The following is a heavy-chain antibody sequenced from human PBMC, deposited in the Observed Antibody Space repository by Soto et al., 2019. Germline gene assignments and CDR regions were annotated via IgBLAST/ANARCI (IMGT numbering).Heavy chain of an antibody. D-gene: IGHD2-15*01. CDR2: IRDGGEST. Sequence: EVQLLESGGGLVQPGESLRLSCAFSGFIFGNYMMTWVRQAPGKGLEWVSTIRDGGESTYYADSVKGRFTISRDNSKTTLYLQMDSLGVKDTAVYYCAPHVHCSGGSCHYDAFDIRGQGTMVTVSS. V-gene: IGHV3-23*01. CDR3: APHVHCSGGSCHYDAFDI. CDR1: GFIFGNYM. J-gene: IGHJ3*02.